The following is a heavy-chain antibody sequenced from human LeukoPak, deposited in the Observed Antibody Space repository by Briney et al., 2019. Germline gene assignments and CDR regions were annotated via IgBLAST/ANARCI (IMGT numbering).Heavy chain of an antibody. D-gene: IGHD3-22*01. CDR2: INPSGGST. CDR3: ARVDPGYYYDSSGSYYFDY. V-gene: IGHV1-46*01. J-gene: IGHJ4*02. CDR1: GYTFTSYY. Sequence: ASVKVSCKASGYTFTSYYMHWVRQAPGQGLEWMGIINPSGGSTSYAQKFQGRVTMTRDTSTSTVYMEPSSLRSEDTAVYYCARVDPGYYYDSSGSYYFDYWGQGTLVTVSS.